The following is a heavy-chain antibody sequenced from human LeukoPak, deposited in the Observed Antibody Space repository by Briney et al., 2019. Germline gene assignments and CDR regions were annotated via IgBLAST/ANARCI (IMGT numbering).Heavy chain of an antibody. CDR2: ISSSGSTI. CDR1: GFTFSSYA. D-gene: IGHD3-10*02. CDR3: AELGITMIGGV. V-gene: IGHV3-48*03. Sequence: GGSLRLSCAASGFTFSSYAMHWVRQAPGKGLEWVSYISSSGSTIYYADSVKGRFTISRDNTKNSLYLQMNSLRAEDTAVYYCAELGITMIGGVWGKGTTVTISS. J-gene: IGHJ6*04.